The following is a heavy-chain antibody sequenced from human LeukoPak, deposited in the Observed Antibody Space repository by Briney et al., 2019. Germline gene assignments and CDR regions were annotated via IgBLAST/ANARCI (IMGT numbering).Heavy chain of an antibody. V-gene: IGHV4-39*07. CDR3: ARDLAAAFDI. D-gene: IGHD6-19*01. CDR1: GGSISSSSYY. CDR2: IYYSGST. J-gene: IGHJ3*02. Sequence: PSETLSLTSTVPGGSISSSSYYWGWIRQPPGKGLEWIGSIYYSGSTYYNPSLKSRVTISVDTSKKQFSLKLSSVTAADTAVYYCARDLAAAFDIWGQGTMVTVSS.